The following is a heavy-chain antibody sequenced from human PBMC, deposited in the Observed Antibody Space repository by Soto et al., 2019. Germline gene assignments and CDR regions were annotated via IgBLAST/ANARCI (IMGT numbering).Heavy chain of an antibody. CDR3: ARDGIVVVPAAHPGGGMDV. Sequence: QVQLVQSGAEVKKPGSSVKVSCKASGGTFSSYTISWVRQAPGQGLEWMGRIIPILGIANYAQKFQGRVTITADESTSTAYMQLSSLRSEDTAVYYCARDGIVVVPAAHPGGGMDVWGQGTPVTVSS. D-gene: IGHD2-2*01. CDR2: IIPILGIA. J-gene: IGHJ6*02. V-gene: IGHV1-69*08. CDR1: GGTFSSYT.